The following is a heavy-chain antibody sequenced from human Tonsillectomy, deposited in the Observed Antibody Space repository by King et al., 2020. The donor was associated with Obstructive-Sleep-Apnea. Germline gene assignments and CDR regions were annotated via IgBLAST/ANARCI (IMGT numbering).Heavy chain of an antibody. CDR3: TTLLMITFGGVIADY. Sequence: VQLVESGGGLVKPGGSLRLSCAASGFTFSNAWMSWVRQAPGKGLEWVGRIKSKTDGGTTDYAAPVKGRFTISRDDSKNTLYLQMNSLKTEDTAVYYCTTLLMITFGGVIADYWGQGTLVTVSS. V-gene: IGHV3-15*01. CDR1: GFTFSNAW. J-gene: IGHJ4*02. D-gene: IGHD3-16*02. CDR2: IKSKTDGGTT.